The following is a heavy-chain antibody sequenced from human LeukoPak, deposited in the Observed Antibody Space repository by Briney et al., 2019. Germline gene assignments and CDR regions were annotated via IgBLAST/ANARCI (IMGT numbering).Heavy chain of an antibody. CDR3: VKDSITMARGVIPAEYFQH. J-gene: IGHJ1*01. CDR1: GFTFSSYG. D-gene: IGHD3-10*01. Sequence: GGSLRLSCAASGFTFSSYGMHWVRQAPGKGLEWVAVISYDGSNKYYADSVKGRFTISRDNSKNTLYLQMNSLRAEDTAVYYCVKDSITMARGVIPAEYFQHWGQGTLVTVSS. V-gene: IGHV3-30*18. CDR2: ISYDGSNK.